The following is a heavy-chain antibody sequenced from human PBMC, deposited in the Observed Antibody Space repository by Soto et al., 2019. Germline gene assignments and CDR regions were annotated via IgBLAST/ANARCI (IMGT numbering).Heavy chain of an antibody. V-gene: IGHV6-1*01. Sequence: QVQLQQSGPGLVKPSQTLSLTCVISGDSVSSNSVTWNWIRQSPSRGLEWLGRTYYRSWSKWYSDYTVSVKSRITINPDTSKNQFSVQLNSVTPEDTAVYYCARADCGGGTCYFDHWGQGTLVTVSS. CDR1: GDSVSSNSVT. J-gene: IGHJ4*02. D-gene: IGHD2-15*01. CDR3: ARADCGGGTCYFDH. CDR2: TYYRSWSKWYS.